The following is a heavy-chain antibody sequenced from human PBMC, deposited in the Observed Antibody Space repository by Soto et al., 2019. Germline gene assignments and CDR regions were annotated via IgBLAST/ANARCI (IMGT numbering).Heavy chain of an antibody. J-gene: IGHJ6*02. CDR2: ISYDGSNK. D-gene: IGHD4-4*01. V-gene: IGHV3-30*18. Sequence: GGSLRLSCAASGFTFSSYGMHWVRQAPGKGLEWVAVISYDGSNKYYADSVKGRFTISRDNSKNTLYLQMNSLRAEDTAVYYCAKDLSKHTGRGMDVRGQRTTVTVSS. CDR3: AKDLSKHTGRGMDV. CDR1: GFTFSSYG.